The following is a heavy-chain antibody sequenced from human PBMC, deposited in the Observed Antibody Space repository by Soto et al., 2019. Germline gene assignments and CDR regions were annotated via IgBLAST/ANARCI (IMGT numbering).Heavy chain of an antibody. D-gene: IGHD3-16*01. J-gene: IGHJ4*02. V-gene: IGHV3-23*01. CDR3: AKDWGSGCFGAYFDN. CDR2: ITGCGDRT. CDR1: GFAFDTYG. Sequence: PGGSLRLSCEVFGFAFDTYGMSWVRQAPGKGLEWVAAITGCGDRTDYADSVKGRFTISRDNSNNTLYLEMNSLRAEGTVVYYFAKDWGSGCFGAYFDNWGQGPQVTVSS.